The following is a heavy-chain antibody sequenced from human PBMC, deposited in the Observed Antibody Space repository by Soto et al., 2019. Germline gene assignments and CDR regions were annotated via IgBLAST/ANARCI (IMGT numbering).Heavy chain of an antibody. CDR2: IWYDGSNK. Sequence: QVQLVESGGGVVQPGRSLRLSCAASRFTFSSYGMHWVRQAPGKGLEWVAVIWYDGSNKYYADSVKGRFTISRDNSKNTLYLQMNSLRTEDTAVYYCARDFGSVRHSSQDWFDAWGQGTLVTVSS. D-gene: IGHD3-3*01. CDR3: ARDFGSVRHSSQDWFDA. CDR1: RFTFSSYG. J-gene: IGHJ5*02. V-gene: IGHV3-33*01.